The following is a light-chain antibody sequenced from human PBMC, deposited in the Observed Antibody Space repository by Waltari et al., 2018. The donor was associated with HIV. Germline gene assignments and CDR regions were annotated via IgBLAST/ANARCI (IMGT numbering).Light chain of an antibody. J-gene: IGLJ2*01. CDR2: VVT. CDR1: SNDVGGYIY. CDR3: SSYTKTLYVI. V-gene: IGLV2-14*03. Sequence: QSALTQPASVSGSPGQSITISRTGSSNDVGGYIYLSWYQQHPGKAPRLRVYVVTTRPSVVSDCFSGSKSGNTASLTISGLQDEDEADYYCSSYTKTLYVIFGGGTKLTVL.